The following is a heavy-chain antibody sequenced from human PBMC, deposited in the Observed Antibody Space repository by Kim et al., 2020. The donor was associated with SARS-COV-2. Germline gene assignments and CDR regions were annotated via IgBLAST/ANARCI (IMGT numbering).Heavy chain of an antibody. CDR3: AGDIPLGELDAFDI. V-gene: IGHV3-33*01. Sequence: ADSVKGRFTIARDNSKNTLYLQMTSLRAEDTAVYYCAGDIPLGELDAFDIWGQGTMVTVSS. J-gene: IGHJ3*02. D-gene: IGHD1-26*01.